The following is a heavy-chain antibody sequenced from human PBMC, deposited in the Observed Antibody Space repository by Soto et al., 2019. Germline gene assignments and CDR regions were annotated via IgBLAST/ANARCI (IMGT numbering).Heavy chain of an antibody. D-gene: IGHD1-26*01. V-gene: IGHV4-4*02. CDR3: ARGILGATGYYYGMDV. J-gene: IGHJ6*02. Sequence: QVQLQESGPGLVKPSGTLSLTCAVSGGSISSGNWWSWVRQPPGKGLEWIGETSHSGSTNYNPSLKSRVTISVDKSKNQFSLKVSSVTAADTAVYYCARGILGATGYYYGMDVWGQGTTVTVSS. CDR1: GGSISSGNW. CDR2: TSHSGST.